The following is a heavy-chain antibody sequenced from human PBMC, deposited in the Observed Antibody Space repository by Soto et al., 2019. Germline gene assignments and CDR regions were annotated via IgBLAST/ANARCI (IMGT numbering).Heavy chain of an antibody. CDR3: AREGRLHWFES. J-gene: IGHJ5*01. V-gene: IGHV4-4*02. CDR1: GDSIKTETW. Sequence: QVHLQESGPGLVKPSETLSLTCAVSGDSIKTETWWSWLRQLPGTGLEWLGEIKHTGDANAQPALRDRVSISVDRTKNHFFLNRRSVSAADTAVYFSAREGRLHWFESGGQGTLVTVSS. CDR2: IKHTGDA.